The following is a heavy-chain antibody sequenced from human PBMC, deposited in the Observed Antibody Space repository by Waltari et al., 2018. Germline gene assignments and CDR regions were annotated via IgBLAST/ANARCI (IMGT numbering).Heavy chain of an antibody. Sequence: QVQLQESGPGLARPSETLSLTCDVSSYSIRSGYFWGWIRQPPGKGLQWIGSISHSGSTYYNPSLKSRSTLSVDTSKNQFALKVTSVTAADTATYYCVRDLGGSGNSWFDAWGQGSLVIVSS. CDR3: VRDLGGSGNSWFDA. V-gene: IGHV4-38-2*02. CDR1: SYSIRSGYF. D-gene: IGHD3-10*01. J-gene: IGHJ5*02. CDR2: ISHSGST.